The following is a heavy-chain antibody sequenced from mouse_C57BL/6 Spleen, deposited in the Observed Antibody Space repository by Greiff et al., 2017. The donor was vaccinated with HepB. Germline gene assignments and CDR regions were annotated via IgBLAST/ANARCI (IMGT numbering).Heavy chain of an antibody. CDR3: ARGGYGSSRYFDV. V-gene: IGHV1-76*01. D-gene: IGHD1-1*01. J-gene: IGHJ1*03. Sequence: QVQLQQSGAELVRPGASVKLSCKASGYTFTDYYINWVKQRPGQGLEWIARIYPGSGNTYYNEKFKGKATLTAEKSSSTAYMQLSSLTSEDSAVYFCARGGYGSSRYFDVWGTGTTVTVSS. CDR2: IYPGSGNT. CDR1: GYTFTDYY.